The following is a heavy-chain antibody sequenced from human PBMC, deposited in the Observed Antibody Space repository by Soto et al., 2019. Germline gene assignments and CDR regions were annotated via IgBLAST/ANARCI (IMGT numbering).Heavy chain of an antibody. V-gene: IGHV3-7*04. CDR2: IRRDGGEQ. Sequence: EVQLVESGGGLVQSGGSLRLSCAASGFSFSDHWMSWVRQAPGKGLEWVANIRRDGGEQYYVDSVRGRFTISRDNAKSSLSLQMDSLRVDDTAVYYCARLPRGQWRSHLDYWGQGTLVTVSS. CDR3: ARLPRGQWRSHLDY. D-gene: IGHD6-19*01. J-gene: IGHJ4*02. CDR1: GFSFSDHW.